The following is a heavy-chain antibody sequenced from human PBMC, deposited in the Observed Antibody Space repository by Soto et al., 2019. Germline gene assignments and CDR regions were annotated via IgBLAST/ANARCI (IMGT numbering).Heavy chain of an antibody. V-gene: IGHV3-23*01. CDR1: GFTFSSYA. D-gene: IGHD1-26*01. CDR2: ISGSGGST. CDR3: AKDQVVGATFGYYYYGMDV. Sequence: EVQLLESGGGLVQPGGSLRLSCAASGFTFSSYAMSWVRQAPGKGLEWVSAISGSGGSTYYADSVKGRFTISRDNSKNTLYLQMNSLRAEDTAVYYCAKDQVVGATFGYYYYGMDVWGHGTTVTVSS. J-gene: IGHJ6*02.